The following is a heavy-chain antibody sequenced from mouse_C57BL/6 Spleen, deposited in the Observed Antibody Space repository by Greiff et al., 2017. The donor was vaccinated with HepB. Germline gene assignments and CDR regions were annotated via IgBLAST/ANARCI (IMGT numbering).Heavy chain of an antibody. J-gene: IGHJ3*01. D-gene: IGHD1-1*01. CDR2: INYDGSST. Sequence: DVKLVESEGGLVQPGSSMKLSCTASGFTFSDYYMAWVRQVPEKGLEWVANINYDGSSTYYLDSLKSRFIISRDNAKNILYLQMSSLKSEDTATYYCARGEYYGTWFAYWGQGTLVTVSA. CDR3: ARGEYYGTWFAY. CDR1: GFTFSDYY. V-gene: IGHV5-16*01.